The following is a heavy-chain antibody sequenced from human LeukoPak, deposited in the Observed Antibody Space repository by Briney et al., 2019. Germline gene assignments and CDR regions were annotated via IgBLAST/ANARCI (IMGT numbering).Heavy chain of an antibody. CDR3: ARDRMNYYDSSGFHWFDP. CDR2: IIPIFGTA. CDR1: GGTFSSYV. Sequence: SVKVSCKASGGTFSSYVISWVRQAPGQGLEWMGGIIPIFGTANYAQKFQGRVTITADESTSTAYMELSSLRSEDTAVYYCARDRMNYYDSSGFHWFDPWGQGTLVTASS. V-gene: IGHV1-69*13. J-gene: IGHJ5*02. D-gene: IGHD3-22*01.